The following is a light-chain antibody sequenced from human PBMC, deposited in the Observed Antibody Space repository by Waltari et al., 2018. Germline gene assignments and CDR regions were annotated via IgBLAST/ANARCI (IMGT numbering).Light chain of an antibody. CDR2: NVN. Sequence: QSALTQPASVSGSPGQSITISCNGTSSDVGGLNDVAWYQQNPGKAPKLMISNVNKRLSGVSKRFSGSKSGNTASLTISGLQAEDEADYYCSSYTTDSTWVFGGGTKLTVL. CDR3: SSYTTDSTWV. J-gene: IGLJ3*02. V-gene: IGLV2-14*01. CDR1: SSDVGGLND.